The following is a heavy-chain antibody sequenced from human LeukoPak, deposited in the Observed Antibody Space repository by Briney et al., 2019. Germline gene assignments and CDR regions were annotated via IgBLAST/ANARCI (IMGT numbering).Heavy chain of an antibody. V-gene: IGHV4-39*07. CDR2: IYYSGST. J-gene: IGHJ5*02. CDR3: ARDYDILTGYYMGDWFDP. CDR1: GGSISSYY. D-gene: IGHD3-9*01. Sequence: SETLSLTCTVSGGSISSYYWGWIRQPPGKGLEWIGSIYYSGSTYYNPSLKSRVTISVDTSKNQFSLKLSSVTAADTAVYYCARDYDILTGYYMGDWFDPWGQGTLVTVSS.